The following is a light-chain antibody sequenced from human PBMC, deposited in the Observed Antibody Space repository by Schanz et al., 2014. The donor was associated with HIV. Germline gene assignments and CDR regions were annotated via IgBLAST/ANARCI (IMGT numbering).Light chain of an antibody. CDR1: TSNIGSNT. CDR2: SNN. J-gene: IGLJ2*01. V-gene: IGLV1-44*01. CDR3: QSYDRTLGAVV. Sequence: QSVLTQPPSASGTPGQRVTISCSGSTSNIGSNTVNWYPQLPGTAPKLLIYSNNQRPSGVPDRFSGSKSGTSASLAISGLQSEDEADYYCQSYDRTLGAVVFGGGTKVTVL.